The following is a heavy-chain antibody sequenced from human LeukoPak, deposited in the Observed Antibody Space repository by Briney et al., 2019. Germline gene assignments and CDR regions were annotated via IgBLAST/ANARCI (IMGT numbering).Heavy chain of an antibody. J-gene: IGHJ6*02. CDR2: IKEDGSER. V-gene: IGHV3-7*03. D-gene: IGHD1-1*01. Sequence: GGSLRLSCEGSAFIFSGHWMNWVRQTPGKGLEWVASIKEDGSERQYVDSVKGRFSISRDNTKGSLFLQLNSLRAEDTAVYYCARASWNDGMDVWGQGTTVTVSS. CDR3: ARASWNDGMDV. CDR1: AFIFSGHW.